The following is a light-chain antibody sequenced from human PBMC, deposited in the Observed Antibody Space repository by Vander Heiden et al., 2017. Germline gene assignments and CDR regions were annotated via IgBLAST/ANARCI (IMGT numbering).Light chain of an antibody. CDR1: QSVITN. V-gene: IGKV3D-15*01. Sequence: EIVMTQSPATLSVSPGEGATLSCRAAQSVITNLAWYQQKAGQAPRLLISGASTRATGIPARFSGSGSGTEFTLTISSLQSEDFALYYCQQENDWPFTFGHRTKVDIK. J-gene: IGKJ3*01. CDR3: QQENDWPFT. CDR2: GAS.